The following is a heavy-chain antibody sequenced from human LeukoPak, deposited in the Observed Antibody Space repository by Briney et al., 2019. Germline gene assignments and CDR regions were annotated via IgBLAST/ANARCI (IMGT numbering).Heavy chain of an antibody. CDR3: ATSAGPAAILRFRFDY. Sequence: GGSLRLSCAASGFTFSSYAMSWVRQAPGKGLEWVSAISGSGGSTYYADSVKGRFTISRDNSKNTLYLQMNSLRAEDTAVYYCATSAGPAAILRFRFDYWGQGTLVTVSS. D-gene: IGHD2-2*02. CDR2: ISGSGGST. V-gene: IGHV3-23*01. CDR1: GFTFSSYA. J-gene: IGHJ4*02.